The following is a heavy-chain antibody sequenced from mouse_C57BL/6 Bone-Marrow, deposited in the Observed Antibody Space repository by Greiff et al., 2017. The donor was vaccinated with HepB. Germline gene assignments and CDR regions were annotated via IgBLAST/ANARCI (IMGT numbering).Heavy chain of an antibody. CDR3: TTNWDY. V-gene: IGHV14-4*01. CDR1: GFNIKDDY. Sequence: EVKLMESGAELVRPGASVKLSCTASGFNIKDDYMHWVKQRPEQGLEWIGWIDPENGDTEYASKFQGKATITADTSSNTAYLQLSSLTSEDTAVYYCTTNWDYWGQGTTLTVSS. J-gene: IGHJ2*01. D-gene: IGHD4-1*01. CDR2: IDPENGDT.